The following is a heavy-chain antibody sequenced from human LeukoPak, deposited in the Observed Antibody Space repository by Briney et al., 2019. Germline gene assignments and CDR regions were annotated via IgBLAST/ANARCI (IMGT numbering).Heavy chain of an antibody. D-gene: IGHD6-6*01. CDR3: AREQLHYYYYGMDV. Sequence: PGGSLRLSCAASGFTVSSNYMSWVRQAPGKGLEWVSVIYGGGSTYYADSVKGRFTISRDNSKNTLYLQMNSLRAEDTAVYYCAREQLHYYYYGMDVWGQGTTVTVSS. CDR2: IYGGGST. V-gene: IGHV3-66*01. CDR1: GFTVSSNY. J-gene: IGHJ6*02.